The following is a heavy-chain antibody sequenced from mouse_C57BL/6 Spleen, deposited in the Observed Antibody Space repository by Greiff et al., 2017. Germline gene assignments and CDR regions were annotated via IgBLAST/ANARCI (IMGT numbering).Heavy chain of an antibody. D-gene: IGHD5-1*01. Sequence: VQLQQPGAELVKPGASVKLSCKASGYTFTNYWMHWVKQRPGQGLEWIGMINPKNGSTNYNEKFKSKATLTVDKSSSTAYIQLTSLTSEDSAVYYCSKCLPIDYWGQGTTLTVSS. V-gene: IGHV1-64*01. CDR2: INPKNGST. CDR3: SKCLPIDY. CDR1: GYTFTNYW. J-gene: IGHJ2*01.